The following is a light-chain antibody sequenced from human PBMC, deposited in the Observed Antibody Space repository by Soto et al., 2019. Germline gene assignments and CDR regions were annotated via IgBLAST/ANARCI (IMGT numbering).Light chain of an antibody. Sequence: QSVLTQPPSASGSPGQSVTISCTGTSSDVGGYNYVSWYQHHPGKAPKLMIFDVTKRPSGVPDRFSGSKSDNTASLTVSGLQAEDEADYYCASYAGSNTPYVFGTGTKLTVL. V-gene: IGLV2-8*01. CDR1: SSDVGGYNY. CDR2: DVT. CDR3: ASYAGSNTPYV. J-gene: IGLJ1*01.